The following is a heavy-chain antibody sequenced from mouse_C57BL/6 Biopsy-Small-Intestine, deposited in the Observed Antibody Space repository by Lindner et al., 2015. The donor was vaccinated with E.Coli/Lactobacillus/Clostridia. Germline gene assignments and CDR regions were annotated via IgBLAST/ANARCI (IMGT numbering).Heavy chain of an antibody. CDR3: ARRFGNSYYFDY. CDR1: GYTFTGYW. V-gene: IGHV1-9*01. Sequence: VQLQESGAELMKPGASVKLSCKATGYTFTGYWIEWVKQRPGHGLEWIGENVPGSGNTNYNEKFKGKATFTADTFSNTVFMQLNSLTTEDSAIYYCARRFGNSYYFDYWGQGTTLTVSS. CDR2: NVPGSGNT. J-gene: IGHJ2*01. D-gene: IGHD2-1*01.